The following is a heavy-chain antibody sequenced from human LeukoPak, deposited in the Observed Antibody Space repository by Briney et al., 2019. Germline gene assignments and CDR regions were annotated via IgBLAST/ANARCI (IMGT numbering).Heavy chain of an antibody. CDR3: ARALSEIGGYYPEYFRH. D-gene: IGHD3-22*01. V-gene: IGHV3-74*01. Sequence: PGGSLSLSCAASGFTFSSYWMHWVRQAPGKGLVWVSRIKSDGSTNYADSVKGRFTISRDNAKNTVSLQMNSLRAEDTGVYYCARALSEIGGYYPEYFRHWGKGTLVTVSS. CDR1: GFTFSSYW. CDR2: IKSDGST. J-gene: IGHJ1*01.